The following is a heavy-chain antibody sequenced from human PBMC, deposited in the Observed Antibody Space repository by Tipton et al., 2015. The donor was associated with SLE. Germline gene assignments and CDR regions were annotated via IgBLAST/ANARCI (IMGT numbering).Heavy chain of an antibody. CDR2: IRDSGST. V-gene: IGHV4-34*01. Sequence: TLSLTCAVSGGSFSGYYWTWIRQSPGKGLEWIGEIRDSGSTDYNPSLRSRVTMSVETSRSQFSLTLSSVTAADTAVYYCARDTDRGSSAYAGAFDFWGQGTVVTVSS. J-gene: IGHJ3*01. CDR1: GGSFSGYY. CDR3: ARDTDRGSSAYAGAFDF. D-gene: IGHD3-22*01.